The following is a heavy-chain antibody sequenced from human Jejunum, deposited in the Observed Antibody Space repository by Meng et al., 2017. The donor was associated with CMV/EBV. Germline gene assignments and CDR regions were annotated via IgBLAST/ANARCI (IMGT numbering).Heavy chain of an antibody. J-gene: IGHJ5*01. CDR2: INNDSSGT. CDR3: ARGLTFTNYFDS. V-gene: IGHV5-51*01. CDR1: EYGFTSGW. Sequence: CKASEYGFTSGWNGWLSQKPEGRGGGMAMINNDSSGTKYSPSFKGQVTISVDKSISTAYLQWSSLKASDTAMYYCARGLTFTNYFDSWGQGTLVTVSS. D-gene: IGHD3-16*01.